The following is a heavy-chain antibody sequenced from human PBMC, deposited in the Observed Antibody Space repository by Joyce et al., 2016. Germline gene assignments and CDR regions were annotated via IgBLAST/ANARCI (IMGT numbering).Heavy chain of an antibody. J-gene: IGHJ4*02. D-gene: IGHD3-3*01. CDR2: IYFSGST. CDR1: GGFISSGDYY. CDR3: ARGNGDFWSGYYNYFDY. Sequence: QVQLQESGPGLVKPSQTLSLTCTVSGGFISSGDYYWSWVSQSPGKGLEWIGYIYFSGSTHRNTSLKSLLTISADTSKNQFSLKVRSVTAADTAVYYCARGNGDFWSGYYNYFDYWGQGILVTVSS. V-gene: IGHV4-30-4*01.